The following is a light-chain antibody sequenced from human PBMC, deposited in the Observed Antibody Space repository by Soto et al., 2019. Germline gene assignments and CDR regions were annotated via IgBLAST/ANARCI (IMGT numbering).Light chain of an antibody. Sequence: DIQMTQYPSTLSASVGERVTITCRASQSISTWLAWYQQKPGKAPKLLIYDASNLENGVPSRFSGSGSGTEFTLTITSLQPDDFATYYCQQYITYSPWTFGQGTKV. CDR2: DAS. V-gene: IGKV1-5*01. J-gene: IGKJ1*01. CDR1: QSISTW. CDR3: QQYITYSPWT.